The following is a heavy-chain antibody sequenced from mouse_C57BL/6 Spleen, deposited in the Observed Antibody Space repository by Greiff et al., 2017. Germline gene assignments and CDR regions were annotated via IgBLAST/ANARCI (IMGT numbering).Heavy chain of an antibody. CDR1: GYTFTNYW. Sequence: QVQLKESGAELVRPGTSVKMSCKASGYTFTNYWIGWAKQRPGHGLEWIGDIYPGGGYTNYNEKFKGKATLTADKSSSTAYMQFSSLTSEDSAIYYCARSELGYYFDDWGQGTTLTVSS. CDR3: ARSELGYYFDD. V-gene: IGHV1-63*01. J-gene: IGHJ2*01. D-gene: IGHD4-1*01. CDR2: IYPGGGYT.